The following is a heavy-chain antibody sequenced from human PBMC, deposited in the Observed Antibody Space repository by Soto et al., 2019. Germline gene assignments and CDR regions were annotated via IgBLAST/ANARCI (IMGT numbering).Heavy chain of an antibody. J-gene: IGHJ4*02. D-gene: IGHD1-1*01. V-gene: IGHV3-48*03. CDR1: GFTFRNYE. CDR3: ARYGTRADW. Sequence: EVQLVESGGGCVQPGGSLRLSCAASGFTFRNYEMNWVRKAPGKGLEWVSYISSSGITTYYADFAAGRFTISRDNAKESLYLHVNSLRVEDTAVYYCARYGTRADWWGLGTQVTVSS. CDR2: ISSSGITT.